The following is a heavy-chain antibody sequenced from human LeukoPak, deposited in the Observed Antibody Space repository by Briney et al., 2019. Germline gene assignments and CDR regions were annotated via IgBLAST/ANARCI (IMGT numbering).Heavy chain of an antibody. CDR2: INPNSGGT. J-gene: IGHJ6*03. Sequence: ASVKVSCXASGYTFTGYYMHWVRQAPGQGLVWMGWINPNSGGTNYAQKFRGRVTMTRDTSISTAYMELSRLRSDDTAVYYCASYGLATYYYYYMDVWGKGTTVTVSS. V-gene: IGHV1-2*02. CDR1: GYTFTGYY. CDR3: ASYGLATYYYYYMDV. D-gene: IGHD6-19*01.